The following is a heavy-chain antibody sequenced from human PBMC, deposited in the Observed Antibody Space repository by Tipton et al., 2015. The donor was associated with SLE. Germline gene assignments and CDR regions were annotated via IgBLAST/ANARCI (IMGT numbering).Heavy chain of an antibody. CDR3: ARDARYSSRRDFDP. J-gene: IGHJ5*02. Sequence: TLSLTCAVYGGSFSGYYWSWIRQPPGKGLEWIGEINHSGSTNYNPSLKSRVTISLDTSMNQFSLKLSSVTAADTAVYYCARDARYSSRRDFDPWGQGTLVTVSS. CDR2: INHSGST. D-gene: IGHD6-13*01. CDR1: GGSFSGYY. V-gene: IGHV4-34*01.